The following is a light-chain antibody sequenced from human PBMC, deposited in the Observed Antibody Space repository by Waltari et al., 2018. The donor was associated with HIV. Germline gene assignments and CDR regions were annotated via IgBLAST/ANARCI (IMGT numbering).Light chain of an antibody. Sequence: SYELTQSPSVSVSPGQTARISCSGDALSKHFVYWYRQKPGQAPVSLIFEDNKRSAGISARFSGSSSGTKATLTIDGVQAEDEAVFYCQSADPSGTVVFGGGT. CDR3: QSADPSGTVV. J-gene: IGLJ2*01. V-gene: IGLV3-25*03. CDR2: EDN. CDR1: ALSKHF.